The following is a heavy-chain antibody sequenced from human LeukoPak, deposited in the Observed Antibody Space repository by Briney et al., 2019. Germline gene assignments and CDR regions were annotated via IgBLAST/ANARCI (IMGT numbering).Heavy chain of an antibody. J-gene: IGHJ5*02. CDR3: AHRKIVGGRRGFDP. V-gene: IGHV2-5*02. D-gene: IGHD1-26*01. CDR2: IYWDDDK. CDR1: GFSLNTSGVN. Sequence: ESGPTLVNPTQTLTLTCTFSGFSLNTSGVNVGWIRQPPGKALEWLGIIYWDDDKRYNPSLKSRLTITKDTSKNRVVLTMTNMDPVDTATYYCAHRKIVGGRRGFDPWGQGILVTVSS.